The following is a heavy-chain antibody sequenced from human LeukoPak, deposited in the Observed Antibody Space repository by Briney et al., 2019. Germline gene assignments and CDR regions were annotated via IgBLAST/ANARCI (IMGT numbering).Heavy chain of an antibody. CDR2: INSDGSST. V-gene: IGHV3-74*01. D-gene: IGHD3-10*01. CDR1: GFTFSSYW. J-gene: IGHJ5*02. CDR3: ARSYGSGSQRFDP. Sequence: GGSLRLSSAASGFTFSSYWMHWVRQAPGKGLVWVSRINSDGSSTSYADSVKGRFTISRDNAKNTLYLQMNSLRAEDTAVYYCARSYGSGSQRFDPWGQGTLVTVSS.